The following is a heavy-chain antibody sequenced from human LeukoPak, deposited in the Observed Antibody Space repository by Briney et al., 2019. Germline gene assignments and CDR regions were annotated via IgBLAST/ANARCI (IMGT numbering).Heavy chain of an antibody. Sequence: PGGSLRLSCAASGFNFSSFCMSWLRQVPGKGLEWVSGISNSADRTYYADHVRGRFTISRDNSKNTVVLQMNSLTVEDSAVYYCAKGTSTMANRPADNWGQGTLVTVSS. CDR1: GFNFSSFC. D-gene: IGHD5/OR15-5a*01. CDR2: ISNSADRT. J-gene: IGHJ4*02. CDR3: AKGTSTMANRPADN. V-gene: IGHV3-23*01.